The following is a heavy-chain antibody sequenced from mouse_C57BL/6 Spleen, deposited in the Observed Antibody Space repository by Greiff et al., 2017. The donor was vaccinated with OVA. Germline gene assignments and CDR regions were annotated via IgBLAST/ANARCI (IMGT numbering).Heavy chain of an antibody. CDR3: ARRGTGAWFAY. Sequence: QVQLQQSGAELVKPGASVKLSCKASGYTFTSYWITWVKQRPGQGLEWIGDIYPGSGSTNYNEKFKGKATLTVDTSSSTADMQLSSLTSEEAAVYYCARRGTGAWFAYWGQGTLVTVSA. J-gene: IGHJ3*01. CDR2: IYPGSGST. D-gene: IGHD1-1*02. V-gene: IGHV1-55*01. CDR1: GYTFTSYW.